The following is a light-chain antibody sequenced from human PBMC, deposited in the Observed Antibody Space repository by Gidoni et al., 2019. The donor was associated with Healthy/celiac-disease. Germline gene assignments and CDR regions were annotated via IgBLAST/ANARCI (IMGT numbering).Light chain of an antibody. Sequence: EIVLTQSPGTLSLSPGERATLSCRASQRVSSSYLAWYQQKPGQAPRLLIYGASSRATGIPDRFSGIGSGTDFTLTISRLEPEDFAVYYCQQYGSSPATFGGGTKVEIK. CDR2: GAS. J-gene: IGKJ4*01. V-gene: IGKV3-20*01. CDR3: QQYGSSPAT. CDR1: QRVSSSY.